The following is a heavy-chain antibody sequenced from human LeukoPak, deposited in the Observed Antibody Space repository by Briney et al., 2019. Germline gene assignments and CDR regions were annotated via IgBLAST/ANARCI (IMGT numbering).Heavy chain of an antibody. J-gene: IGHJ4*02. CDR2: INPNSGDT. D-gene: IGHD3-10*01. Sequence: GASVKVSCKASGYTFTGYYMHWMRQAPGQGPEWMGWINPNSGDTNYAQKFQGRVTMTRDTSISTAYMELSRLRSDDTAVYYCARDLSYYGSGSYYFDYWGQGTLVTVS. CDR1: GYTFTGYY. CDR3: ARDLSYYGSGSYYFDY. V-gene: IGHV1-2*02.